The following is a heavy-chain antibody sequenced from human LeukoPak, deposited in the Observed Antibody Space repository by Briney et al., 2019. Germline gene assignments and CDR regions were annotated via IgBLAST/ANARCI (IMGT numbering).Heavy chain of an antibody. CDR3: ASLGGDMDLDIFDYYYSGMDL. J-gene: IGHJ6*02. CDR2: ISYDGSNK. D-gene: IGHD2-21*02. CDR1: GFTFSSYA. V-gene: IGHV3-30-3*01. Sequence: PGRSLRLSCAASGFTFSSYAMHWVRQAPGKGLEWVAVISYDGSNKSYADSVKGRFTISRDNSKNTLYLQMNSLRAEDTAVYYCASLGGDMDLDIFDYYYSGMDLWGQGTTVTVSS.